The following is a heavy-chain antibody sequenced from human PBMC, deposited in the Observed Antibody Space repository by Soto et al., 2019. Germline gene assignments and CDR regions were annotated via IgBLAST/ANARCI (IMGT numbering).Heavy chain of an antibody. V-gene: IGHV1-24*01. CDR3: ARAPILVSVTLHENYFDS. CDR2: YDLEKGET. D-gene: IGHD2-21*02. J-gene: IGHJ4*02. Sequence: QVQVIQSGAEVKRPGASVKVSCKVSGYSLTELSIHWVRQAPGEGLEWMGGYDLEKGETIYAQKFQGRVTMTEDSPADTPYMQLRSLRSEDTAVYYCARAPILVSVTLHENYFDSWGQGTLVTVSS. CDR1: GYSLTELS.